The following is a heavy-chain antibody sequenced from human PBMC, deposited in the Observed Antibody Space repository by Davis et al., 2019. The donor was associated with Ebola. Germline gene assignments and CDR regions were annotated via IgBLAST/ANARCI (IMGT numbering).Heavy chain of an antibody. CDR3: ARDLPTSVLIAVAGNLFDY. D-gene: IGHD6-19*01. CDR2: ISAYNGNT. CDR1: GYTFTSYG. J-gene: IGHJ4*02. V-gene: IGHV1-18*01. Sequence: AASVKVSCKASGYTFTSYGISWVRQAPGQGLEWMGWISAYNGNTNYAQNVQGRVIMTSDTATNTAYMEVGCLRSDDTAVYYCARDLPTSVLIAVAGNLFDYWGQGTLVTVSS.